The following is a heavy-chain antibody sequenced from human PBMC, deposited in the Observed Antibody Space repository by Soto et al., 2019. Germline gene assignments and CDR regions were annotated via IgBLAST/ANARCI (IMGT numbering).Heavy chain of an antibody. CDR1: GVSISSYY. CDR3: ARIREYYDILTGYYRGPQIDP. V-gene: IGHV4-59*01. D-gene: IGHD3-9*01. J-gene: IGHJ5*02. Sequence: SETLSLTCTVSGVSISSYYWSWIRQPPGKGLEWIGYIYYSGSTNYNPSLKSRVTISVDTSKNQFSLKLSSVTAADTAVYYCARIREYYDILTGYYRGPQIDPWGQGTLVTSPQ. CDR2: IYYSGST.